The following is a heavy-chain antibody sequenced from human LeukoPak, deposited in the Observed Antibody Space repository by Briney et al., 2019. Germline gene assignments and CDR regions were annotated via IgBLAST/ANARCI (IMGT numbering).Heavy chain of an antibody. CDR1: GYTFTGYY. CDR3: ARDGSGYSVYGQEDY. D-gene: IGHD5/OR15-5a*01. Sequence: ASVKVSCKASGYTFTGYYMHWVRQAPGQGLEWMGWMNPKTGGTNYAQQFQGRVTMTRDTSISTAYMELSRVRSDDTAVYYCARDGSGYSVYGQEDYWGQGTLVTVSS. CDR2: MNPKTGGT. J-gene: IGHJ4*02. V-gene: IGHV1-2*02.